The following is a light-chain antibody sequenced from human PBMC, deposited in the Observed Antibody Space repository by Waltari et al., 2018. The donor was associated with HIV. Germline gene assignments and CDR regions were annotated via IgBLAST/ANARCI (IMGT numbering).Light chain of an antibody. J-gene: IGKJ5*01. Sequence: DIQLTQSPSSLSAPVGDRVTIACRASQDIGSSLAWYQQNLGRPPKLLIYATSTAQLGVSSRFTGSGSGTNFELTINSLQPEDVGSYFCQVYNIAPYTFGQGTRLEI. CDR1: QDIGSS. V-gene: IGKV1-27*01. CDR2: ATS. CDR3: QVYNIAPYT.